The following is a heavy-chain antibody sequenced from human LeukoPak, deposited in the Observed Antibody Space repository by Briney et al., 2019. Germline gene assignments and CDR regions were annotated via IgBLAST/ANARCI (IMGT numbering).Heavy chain of an antibody. CDR2: IDPSDSYT. CDR3: ARRDDFWSGYPFDY. D-gene: IGHD3-3*01. J-gene: IGHJ4*02. V-gene: IGHV5-10-1*01. CDR1: GYSFTSYW. Sequence: KVSCKGSGYSFTSYWISWVRQMPGKGLEWMGRIDPSDSYTNYSPSFQGHVTISADKSINTAYLQWSSLKASDTAMYYCARRDDFWSGYPFDYWGQGTLVTVSS.